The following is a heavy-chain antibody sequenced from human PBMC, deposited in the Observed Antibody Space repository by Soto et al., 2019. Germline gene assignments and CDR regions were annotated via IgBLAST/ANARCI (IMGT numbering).Heavy chain of an antibody. V-gene: IGHV3-23*01. CDR2: IRGNGDGT. CDR3: AAAGAGTFDL. CDR1: GYTFSNYA. D-gene: IGHD3-10*01. Sequence: VQLLEAGGGLVPPGGSLRLSCAASGYTFSNYAMSWVRQAPGKGLEWVSTIRGNGDGTYYADSVKGRFTISRDNSKNTLSLQRNSLRVVDTALYYCAAAGAGTFDLWGQGTMVTVSS. J-gene: IGHJ3*01.